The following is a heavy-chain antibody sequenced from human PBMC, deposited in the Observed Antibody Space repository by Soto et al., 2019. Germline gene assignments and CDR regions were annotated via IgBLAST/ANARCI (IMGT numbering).Heavy chain of an antibody. V-gene: IGHV3-11*06. D-gene: IGHD4-17*01. Sequence: QVQLVEPGGGLVKPGGSLRLSCVASGFTFNDYYMSCIRQAPGKVLECVAYISSSSGYTNYADSVKGRFTISRDNARNSLYLQMNSPRAEGPAGYCCARGVTTVTDFWRQGTLVTVSS. CDR2: ISSSSGYT. CDR1: GFTFNDYY. J-gene: IGHJ4*02. CDR3: ARGVTTVTDF.